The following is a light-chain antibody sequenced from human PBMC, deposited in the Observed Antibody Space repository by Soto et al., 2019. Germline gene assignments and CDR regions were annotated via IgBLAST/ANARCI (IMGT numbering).Light chain of an antibody. V-gene: IGKV3-20*01. J-gene: IGKJ4*01. CDR1: QSLGRY. CDR3: QQYGSSPLT. CDR2: DAS. Sequence: DIVLTQSPDTLSLSPGESATLSCRTSQSLGRYLAWYQQKPGQAPRLLIYDASSRATGIPDRFSGSGSGTDFTLTISRLEPEDFAVYYCQQYGSSPLTFGGGTKVDIK.